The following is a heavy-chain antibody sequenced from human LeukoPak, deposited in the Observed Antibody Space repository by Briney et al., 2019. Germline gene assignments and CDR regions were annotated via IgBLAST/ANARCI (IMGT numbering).Heavy chain of an antibody. V-gene: IGHV4-39*07. CDR3: ARDRESYDILTGYGPGDAFDI. CDR2: IYYSGST. J-gene: IGHJ3*02. D-gene: IGHD3-9*01. Sequence: SETLSLTCTVSGGSISSSSYYWGWIRQPPGKGLEWIGSIYYSGSTYYNPSLKSRVTISVDTSKNQFSLKLSSVTAADTAVYYCARDRESYDILTGYGPGDAFDIWGQGTMATVSS. CDR1: GGSISSSSYY.